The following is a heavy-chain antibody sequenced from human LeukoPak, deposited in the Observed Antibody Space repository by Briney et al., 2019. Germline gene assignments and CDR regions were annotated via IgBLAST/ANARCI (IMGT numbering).Heavy chain of an antibody. J-gene: IGHJ5*02. Sequence: GRSLRLSCAASGFTFDDYAMSWVRQAPGKGLEWVSAISGSGGSTYYADSVKGRFTISRENSKNTLYLQMNSLRAEDTAVYYCAKDPPDPDYDFWSGHWFDPWGQGTLVTVSS. CDR3: AKDPPDPDYDFWSGHWFDP. CDR2: ISGSGGST. D-gene: IGHD3-3*01. CDR1: GFTFDDYA. V-gene: IGHV3-23*01.